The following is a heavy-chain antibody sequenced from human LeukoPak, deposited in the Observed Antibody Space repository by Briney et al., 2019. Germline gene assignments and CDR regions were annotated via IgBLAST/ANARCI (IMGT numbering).Heavy chain of an antibody. Sequence: ASVKVSCKASGYTFTSYDINWVRQATGQGLEWMGWMNPNSGNTGYAQKFQGRVTMTRNTSISTAYMELSSLRSEDTAVYYCAREEVWYYYDSSGYSQGSFVDYWGQGTLVTVSS. CDR2: MNPNSGNT. J-gene: IGHJ4*02. D-gene: IGHD3-22*01. V-gene: IGHV1-8*01. CDR3: AREEVWYYYDSSGYSQGSFVDY. CDR1: GYTFTSYD.